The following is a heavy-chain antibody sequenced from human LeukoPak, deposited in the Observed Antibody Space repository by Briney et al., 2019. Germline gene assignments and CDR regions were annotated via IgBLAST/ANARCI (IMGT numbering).Heavy chain of an antibody. V-gene: IGHV1-18*01. CDR1: GYTFTSYG. D-gene: IGHD3-10*01. CDR2: ISAYNGNT. J-gene: IGHJ4*02. Sequence: ASVKLSCKASGYTFTSYGISWVRQAPGQGLEWMGWISAYNGNTNYAQKLQGRVTMTTDTSTSTAYMELRSLRSDDTAVYYCARTYYGSGSYAPGVDYWGQGTLVTVSS. CDR3: ARTYYGSGSYAPGVDY.